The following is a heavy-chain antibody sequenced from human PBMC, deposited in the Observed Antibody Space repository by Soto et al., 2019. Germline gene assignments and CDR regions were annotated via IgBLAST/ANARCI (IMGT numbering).Heavy chain of an antibody. CDR2: INWNSDKV. CDR1: GFNFGNNA. J-gene: IGHJ4*02. CDR3: ATDKDGTPYYIDS. V-gene: IGHV3-9*01. D-gene: IGHD2-15*01. Sequence: VLLVESGGGLVQPGRSLRLSCAVSGFNFGNNAMHWVRQAPGKGLEWVAAINWNSDKVESAGYVLGRFTIFRDSAKNSLHLQMNDLTTEDTALYYCATDKDGTPYYIDSWGQGILVNVAS.